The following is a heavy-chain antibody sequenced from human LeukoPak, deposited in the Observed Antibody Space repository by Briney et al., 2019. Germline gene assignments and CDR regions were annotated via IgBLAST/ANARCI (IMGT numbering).Heavy chain of an antibody. V-gene: IGHV3-9*01. Sequence: PGGSLRLSCAASGFTFDDYAMHWVRQAPGKGLEWVSGISWNSGSIGYADSVKGRFTISRDNAKNSLYLQMNSLRAEDTALYYCAKDIGVAGYYYGMDVWGQGTTVTVSS. CDR2: ISWNSGSI. D-gene: IGHD6-19*01. J-gene: IGHJ6*02. CDR1: GFTFDDYA. CDR3: AKDIGVAGYYYGMDV.